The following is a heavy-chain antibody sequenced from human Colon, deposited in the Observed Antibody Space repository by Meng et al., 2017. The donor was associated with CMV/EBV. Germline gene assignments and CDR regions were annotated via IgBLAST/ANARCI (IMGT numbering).Heavy chain of an antibody. CDR2: ISSSSSSI. V-gene: IGHV3-48*04. CDR1: GFTFSSYS. CDR3: ARNGDTMDH. Sequence: GGSLRLSCAAFGFTFSSYSMNWVRQAPGKGLEWVSYISSSSSSIYYADSVKGRFTISRDNAKNSLYLQMNSLRAEDTAVYYCARNGDTMDHWGQGTVVTVSS. J-gene: IGHJ4*02. D-gene: IGHD3-10*01.